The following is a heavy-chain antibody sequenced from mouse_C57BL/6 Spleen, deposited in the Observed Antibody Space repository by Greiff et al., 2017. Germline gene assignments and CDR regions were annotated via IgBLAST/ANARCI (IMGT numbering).Heavy chain of an antibody. CDR1: GYTFTSYW. J-gene: IGHJ4*01. V-gene: IGHV1-64*01. Sequence: QVQLQQPGAELVKPGASVKLSCKASGYTFTSYWMHWVKQRPGQGLEWIGMIHPNSGSTNYNEKFKSKATLTVDKSSSTAYMQLSSLTSEDSAVYYCASYDGYSYYAMDYWGQGTSGTVSS. D-gene: IGHD2-3*01. CDR3: ASYDGYSYYAMDY. CDR2: IHPNSGST.